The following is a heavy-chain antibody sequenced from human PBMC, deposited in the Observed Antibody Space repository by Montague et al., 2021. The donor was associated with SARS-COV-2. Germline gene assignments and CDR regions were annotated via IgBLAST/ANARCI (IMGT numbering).Heavy chain of an antibody. J-gene: IGHJ3*02. V-gene: IGHV4-59*08. D-gene: IGHD2-2*01. CDR3: AKQALKRYCTSTTCSGAAFDI. CDR2: IYYSGST. Sequence: SETLSLTCTVSGVSISSYYWTWIRQPPGKGLEWIGFIYYSGSTNYNPSPKSRVTISVDTSKNQFSLKLSSVTAADTAAYYCAKQALKRYCTSTTCSGAAFDIWGQGTMVTVSS. CDR1: GVSISSYY.